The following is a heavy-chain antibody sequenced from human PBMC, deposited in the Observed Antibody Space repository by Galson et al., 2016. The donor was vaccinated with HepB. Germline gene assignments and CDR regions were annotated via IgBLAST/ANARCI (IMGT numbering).Heavy chain of an antibody. D-gene: IGHD4-17*01. Sequence: SLRLSCAASGFTFDDYGLSWVRQAPGKGLEWVSGIHWNGGSTGYADSVKGRFTISRDNAKNSLYLQMNSLRAEDTALDYCARGMSHDYGVSADYWGQGTLVTVSS. J-gene: IGHJ4*02. V-gene: IGHV3-20*04. CDR1: GFTFDDYG. CDR2: IHWNGGST. CDR3: ARGMSHDYGVSADY.